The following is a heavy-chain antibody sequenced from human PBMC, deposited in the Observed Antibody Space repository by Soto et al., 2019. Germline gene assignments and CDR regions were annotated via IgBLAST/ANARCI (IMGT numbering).Heavy chain of an antibody. J-gene: IGHJ4*02. D-gene: IGHD4-17*01. CDR2: MNPNSGNT. CDR3: ARSTNDYGDRH. CDR1: GYTFTSYD. Sequence: QVQLVQSGAEVKKPGASVKVSCKASGYTFTSYDINWVRQATGQGLEGMGWMNPNSGNTGYAQKFQGRVTMTRNTSISTAYMELSSLRSAAAAVYYCARSTNDYGDRHWGQGTLVTVSS. V-gene: IGHV1-8*01.